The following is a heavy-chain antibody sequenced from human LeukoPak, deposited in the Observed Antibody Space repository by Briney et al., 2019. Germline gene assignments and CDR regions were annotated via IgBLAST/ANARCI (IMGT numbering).Heavy chain of an antibody. V-gene: IGHV4-30-2*01. J-gene: IGHJ4*02. CDR2: IYHDGSA. CDR3: ARKPIINNAWYYFDY. CDR1: GGSITSVGYY. Sequence: PSQTLSLTCTVSGGSITSVGYYWSWIRQPPGKGLEWIGYIYHDGSAYYNPSLKSRVAMSVDTSKNQFSLKLSSVTAADTAVYYCARKPIINNAWYYFDYWGQGTLVTVSS. D-gene: IGHD1/OR15-1a*01.